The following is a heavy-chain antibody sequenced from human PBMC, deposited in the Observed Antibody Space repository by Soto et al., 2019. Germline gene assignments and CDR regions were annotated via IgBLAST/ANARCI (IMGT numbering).Heavy chain of an antibody. D-gene: IGHD3-10*01. CDR2: ISYDGSNK. CDR3: ARDHRGLGGYFDY. V-gene: IGHV3-30*04. CDR1: GFTFSSYA. J-gene: IGHJ4*02. Sequence: GGSLRLSCAASGFTFSSYAMHWVRQAPGKGLEWVAVISYDGSNKYYADSVKGRFTISRDNSKNTLYLQMNSLRAEDTAVYYCARDHRGLGGYFDYWGQGTLVTVSS.